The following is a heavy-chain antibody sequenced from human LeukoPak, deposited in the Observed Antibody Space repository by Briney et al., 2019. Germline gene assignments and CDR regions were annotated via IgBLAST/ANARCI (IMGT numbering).Heavy chain of an antibody. D-gene: IGHD3-16*02. CDR1: GYTFTGYY. CDR3: ARAPTLTFGGVIVMTFDP. J-gene: IGHJ5*02. CDR2: INPNSGGT. Sequence: ASVKVSCKASGYTFTGYYMHWVRQAPGQGLEWMGWINPNSGGTNYAQKFQGWVTMTRDTSISTAYMELSRLRSDDTAVYYCARAPTLTFGGVIVMTFDPWGQGTLVTVSS. V-gene: IGHV1-2*04.